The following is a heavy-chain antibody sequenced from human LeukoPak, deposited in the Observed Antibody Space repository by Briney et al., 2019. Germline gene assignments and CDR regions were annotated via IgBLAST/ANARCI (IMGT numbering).Heavy chain of an antibody. CDR1: GFTVSSNY. J-gene: IGHJ5*02. CDR2: ISSSNDYI. CDR3: VRIPNSAGFPNWFDP. D-gene: IGHD6-19*01. V-gene: IGHV3-21*01. Sequence: PGGSLRLSCAASGFTVSSNYMNWVRQAPGKGLEWVSSISSSNDYIYYADSVKGRFTISRDNAKNSLYLQMNSLRAEDTAVYYCVRIPNSAGFPNWFDPWGQGTLVTVSS.